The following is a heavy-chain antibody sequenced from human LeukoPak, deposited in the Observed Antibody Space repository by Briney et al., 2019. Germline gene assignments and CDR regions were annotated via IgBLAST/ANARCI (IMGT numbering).Heavy chain of an antibody. CDR1: GYTFTSYG. CDR3: ARTRYSGVVTPGDYYYYMDV. D-gene: IGHD4-23*01. Sequence: PGASVKVSCKASGYTFTSYGISWVRQAPGQGLEWMGWISAYNGNTNYAQKLQGRVTMTTDTSTSTAYMELRSLRSDDTAVYYCARTRYSGVVTPGDYYYYMDVWGKGTTVTVSS. V-gene: IGHV1-18*01. J-gene: IGHJ6*03. CDR2: ISAYNGNT.